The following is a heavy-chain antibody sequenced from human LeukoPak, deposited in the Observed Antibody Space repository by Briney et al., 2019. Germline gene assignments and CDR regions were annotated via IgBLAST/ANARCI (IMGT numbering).Heavy chain of an antibody. V-gene: IGHV3-23*01. CDR2: ISGSGGTT. CDR1: GFTFSSYA. CDR3: AKDPYRSSSGLGDC. J-gene: IGHJ4*02. D-gene: IGHD6-6*01. Sequence: QSGGSLRLPCAASGFTFSSYAMSWVRQAPGKGLEWVSSISGSGGTTYYADSVKGRFTISRDNSKNMMYLQMNSLRAEDTAVYYCAKDPYRSSSGLGDCWGQGTLVTVSS.